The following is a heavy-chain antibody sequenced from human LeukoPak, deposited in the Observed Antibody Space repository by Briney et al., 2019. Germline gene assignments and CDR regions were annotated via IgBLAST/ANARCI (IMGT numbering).Heavy chain of an antibody. CDR2: MNPYSSNT. Sequence: ASVKVSCKASGYTFTGYDINWVRQATGQGLEWMGWMNPYSSNTAYAQKFQGRVTMTRNTSISTAYMELSSLTSEDTAVYYCARGRYSGYGIDSWGQGTLVSVSS. CDR3: ARGRYSGYGIDS. D-gene: IGHD5-12*01. J-gene: IGHJ4*02. CDR1: GYTFTGYD. V-gene: IGHV1-8*01.